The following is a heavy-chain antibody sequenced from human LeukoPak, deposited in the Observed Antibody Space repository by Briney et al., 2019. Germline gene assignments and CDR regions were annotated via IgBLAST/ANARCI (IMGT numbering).Heavy chain of an antibody. CDR2: INPNSGGT. J-gene: IGHJ4*02. D-gene: IGHD1-20*01. CDR3: ARDIDPINRNDVSPLDY. V-gene: IGHV1-2*02. CDR1: GYTFTGYH. Sequence: ASVKVSCKASGYTFTGYHMHWVRQAPRQGLEWMGWINPNSGGTNYAQKFQGRVTMTRDTSISTAYMELSRLRSDDTAVYYCARDIDPINRNDVSPLDYWGQGTLVTVSS.